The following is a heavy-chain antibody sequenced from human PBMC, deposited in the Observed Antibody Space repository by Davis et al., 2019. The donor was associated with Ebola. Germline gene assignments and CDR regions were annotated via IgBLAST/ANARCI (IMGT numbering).Heavy chain of an antibody. D-gene: IGHD3-10*01. CDR1: GGSFTTYY. CDR3: ARGVFGAFFDS. J-gene: IGHJ4*02. V-gene: IGHV4-59*01. Sequence: PSETLSLTCTVFGGSFTTYYWSWIRQPPGKGLDWIGYVEHHGRTEYIPSFNSRVTISVDTSKSQFSLKLTSVTTADMAVYYCARGVFGAFFDSWGQGALVTVSS. CDR2: VEHHGRT.